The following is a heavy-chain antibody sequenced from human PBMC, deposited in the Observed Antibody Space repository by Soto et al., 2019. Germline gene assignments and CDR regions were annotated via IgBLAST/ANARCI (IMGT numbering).Heavy chain of an antibody. CDR1: GFAFSTYG. CDR2: INAGGRSA. CDR3: AKDRGCSSATCYQAD. Sequence: PGGSLRLSCVASGFAFSTYGMSWVRQAPGQGLEWVSAINAGGRSAYYADSVKGRFIISRDNSKNTLFLQMNSLRAEDTAVYYCAKDRGCSSATCYQADWGQGSLLTVSS. D-gene: IGHD2-2*01. V-gene: IGHV3-23*01. J-gene: IGHJ4*02.